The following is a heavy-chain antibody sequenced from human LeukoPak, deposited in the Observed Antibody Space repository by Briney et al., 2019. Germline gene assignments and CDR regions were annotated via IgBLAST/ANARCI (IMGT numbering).Heavy chain of an antibody. Sequence: PGGSLRLSCAASGFTVSSKYMIWVRQAPGKGLEWVSLVNTGGSTYYADSGKGRFTISRDNSKNTLYLQMNSLRAEDTAVYYCATDSSSRPEDYWGQGTRVTVSS. CDR3: ATDSSSRPEDY. CDR2: VNTGGST. V-gene: IGHV3-66*01. J-gene: IGHJ4*02. CDR1: GFTVSSKY. D-gene: IGHD6-6*01.